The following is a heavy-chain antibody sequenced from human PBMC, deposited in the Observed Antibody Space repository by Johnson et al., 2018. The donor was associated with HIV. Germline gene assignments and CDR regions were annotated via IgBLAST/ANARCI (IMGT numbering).Heavy chain of an antibody. CDR2: IRYDGSNK. J-gene: IGHJ3*02. V-gene: IGHV3-33*08. Sequence: VQLVESGGGVVQPGRSLRLSCAASGFTFSSYGMHWVRQAPGKGLEWVAVIRYDGSNKYYADSVKGRFTTSRDNSKNTLYLQMNSLRAEDMAVYYCARESTATRGDAFDIWGQGTMVTVSS. D-gene: IGHD4-17*01. CDR1: GFTFSSYG. CDR3: ARESTATRGDAFDI.